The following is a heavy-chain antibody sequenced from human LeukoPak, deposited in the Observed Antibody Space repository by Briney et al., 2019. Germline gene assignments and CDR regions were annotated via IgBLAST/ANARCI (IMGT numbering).Heavy chain of an antibody. V-gene: IGHV1-69*04. CDR3: ARDGASDYYDSSGYYEHVFDY. CDR1: GYTFTSYA. Sequence: SVKVSCKASGYTFTSYAISWVRQAPGQGLEWMGRIIPILGIANYAQKFQGRVTITADKSTSTAYMELSSLRSEDTAVYYCARDGASDYYDSSGYYEHVFDYWGQGALVTVSS. J-gene: IGHJ4*02. D-gene: IGHD3-22*01. CDR2: IIPILGIA.